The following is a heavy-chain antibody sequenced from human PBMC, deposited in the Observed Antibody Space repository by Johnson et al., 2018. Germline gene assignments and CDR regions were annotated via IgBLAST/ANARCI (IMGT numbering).Heavy chain of an antibody. CDR3: ARDAVGGIYYYMDV. CDR1: GFTFSNAW. Sequence: VQPVESGGGLVQPGGSLRLSCAASGFTFSNAWMNWVRQAPGKGLEWVGRIKSKTDVGTTDYAAPVKGRLTISRDDSKNTLYLQMNSLRAEDTAVYYGARDAVGGIYYYMDVWGKGTTVTVSS. CDR2: IKSKTDVGTT. J-gene: IGHJ6*03. V-gene: IGHV3-15*07. D-gene: IGHD6-19*01.